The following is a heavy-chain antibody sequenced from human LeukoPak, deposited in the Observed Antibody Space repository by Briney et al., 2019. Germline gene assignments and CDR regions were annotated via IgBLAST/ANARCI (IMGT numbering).Heavy chain of an antibody. Sequence: PGGSLRLSCAASGFTFSSYSMNWVRQAPGKGLEWVSSISSSSSYIYYADSVKGRFTISRDNAKNSLYLQMNSLRAEDTAVYYCARVLGVTAVRDAFDIWGQGTMVTVSS. J-gene: IGHJ3*02. CDR3: ARVLGVTAVRDAFDI. V-gene: IGHV3-21*01. CDR2: ISSSSSYI. CDR1: GFTFSSYS. D-gene: IGHD6-13*01.